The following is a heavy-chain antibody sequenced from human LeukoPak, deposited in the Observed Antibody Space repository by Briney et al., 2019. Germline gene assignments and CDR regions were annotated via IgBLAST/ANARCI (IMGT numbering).Heavy chain of an antibody. CDR2: LYSGSDT. Sequence: GGSLRLSCAASGFTVSTNYMNWVRQAPGKGLEWVSILYSGSDTYYADSVKGRFTISRDDSRNTLFLHMNSLKAEDTAIYYCARVGDHFHWFLDLWGGGTLVAVS. D-gene: IGHD2-21*01. CDR3: ARVGDHFHWFLDL. J-gene: IGHJ2*01. CDR1: GFTVSTNY. V-gene: IGHV3-53*01.